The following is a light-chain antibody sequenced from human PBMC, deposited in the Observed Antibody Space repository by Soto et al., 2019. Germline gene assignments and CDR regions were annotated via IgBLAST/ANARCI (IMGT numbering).Light chain of an antibody. Sequence: VLTHSPATLSLSPGDRAPLSCRSCQSVISNYLAWYQQKPGQAPRLLIYGASSRATGIPDRFSGSGSGTDFTLTISSLEPEDFAVYYCQQYVNSPWTFGQGTKVDIK. V-gene: IGKV3-20*01. J-gene: IGKJ1*01. CDR3: QQYVNSPWT. CDR1: QSVISNY. CDR2: GAS.